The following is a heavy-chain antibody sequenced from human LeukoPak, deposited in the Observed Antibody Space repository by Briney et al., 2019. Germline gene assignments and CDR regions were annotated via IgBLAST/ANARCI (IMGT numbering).Heavy chain of an antibody. J-gene: IGHJ5*02. CDR1: GGSISIYY. CDR2: IYYSGST. CDR3: ARGRFRELWGPRKLNWFDP. V-gene: IGHV4-59*01. D-gene: IGHD3-10*01. Sequence: SETLSLTCTVSGGSISIYYWSWIRQPPGEGLEWVGYIYYSGSTNYNPSLKSRVAISVNTSKNQFSLKLSFLTAADTAVYYCARGRFRELWGPRKLNWFDPWGQGTLVTVSS.